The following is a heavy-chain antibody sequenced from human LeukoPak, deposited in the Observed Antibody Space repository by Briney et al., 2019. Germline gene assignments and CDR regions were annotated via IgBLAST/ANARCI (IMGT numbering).Heavy chain of an antibody. V-gene: IGHV1-18*01. J-gene: IGHJ6*02. Sequence: GASVKVSCKASGCTFTSYGISWVRQAPGQGLEWMGWISAYNGNTNYAQKLQGRVTMTTDTSTSTAYMELRSLRSDDTAVYYCAGTRDYGSGSYLDYYYYGMDVWGQGTTVTVSS. CDR2: ISAYNGNT. CDR3: AGTRDYGSGSYLDYYYYGMDV. D-gene: IGHD3-10*01. CDR1: GCTFTSYG.